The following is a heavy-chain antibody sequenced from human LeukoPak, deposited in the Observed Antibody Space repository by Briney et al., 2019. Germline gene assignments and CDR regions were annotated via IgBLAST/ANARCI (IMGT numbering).Heavy chain of an antibody. D-gene: IGHD1-7*01. V-gene: IGHV3-30*04. CDR1: GFTFSNYA. CDR3: ARAITGTTGPDDY. CDR2: ISYDGSNK. Sequence: GGSLRLSCAASGFTFSNYAMHWVRQAPGKGLERVAVISYDGSNKYYADTVKGRFTISRDNSKNTLYLQMNSLRAEDTAVYYCARAITGTTGPDDYWGQGTLVTVSS. J-gene: IGHJ4*02.